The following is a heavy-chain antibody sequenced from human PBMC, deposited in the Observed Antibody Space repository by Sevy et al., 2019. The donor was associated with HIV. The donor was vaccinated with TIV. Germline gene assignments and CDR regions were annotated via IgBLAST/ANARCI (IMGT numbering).Heavy chain of an antibody. Sequence: GGSLRLSCAASGFPVSSNYMSWVRQAPGKGLEWVSVIYSDGSTYHADPVKGRFTISRDNSKNTLYLQMNSLRVEDTAVYYCARGKSGYGYGLDYWGQGPLVTVSS. J-gene: IGHJ4*02. D-gene: IGHD5-18*01. CDR3: ARGKSGYGYGLDY. CDR1: GFPVSSNY. CDR2: IYSDGST. V-gene: IGHV3-66*01.